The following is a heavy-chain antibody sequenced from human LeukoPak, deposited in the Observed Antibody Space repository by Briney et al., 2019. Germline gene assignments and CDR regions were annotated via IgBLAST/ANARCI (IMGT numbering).Heavy chain of an antibody. V-gene: IGHV3-30*18. Sequence: GGSLRLSCAASGFTFSTYGMHWVRQAPGKGLEWVAVISYDGSSVNSADSVKGRFTISRDNSKNTLYLQMNSLRAEDTAVYYCAKGDSGSYFLFDYWGQGTLVTVSS. CDR2: ISYDGSSV. J-gene: IGHJ4*02. D-gene: IGHD1-26*01. CDR3: AKGDSGSYFLFDY. CDR1: GFTFSTYG.